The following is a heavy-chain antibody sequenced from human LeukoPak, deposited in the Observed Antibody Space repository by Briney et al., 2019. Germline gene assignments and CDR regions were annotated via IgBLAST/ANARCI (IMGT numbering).Heavy chain of an antibody. D-gene: IGHD5-24*01. CDR1: GGSLKSVLHS. V-gene: IGHV4-61*02. CDR2: FFGSGST. Sequence: SQTLSLTCTVSGGSLKSVLHSWNWIRQPAGEGLEWLGRFFGSGSTNYNPSLESRVTISVDTAKNQFFLNLTSVTAADTAVYYCATRQLHMTADSQVDYWGKGTLVTVSS. CDR3: ATRQLHMTADSQVDY. J-gene: IGHJ4*02.